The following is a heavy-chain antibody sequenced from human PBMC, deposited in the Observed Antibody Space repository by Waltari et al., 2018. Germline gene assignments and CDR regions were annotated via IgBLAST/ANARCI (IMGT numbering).Heavy chain of an antibody. D-gene: IGHD4-17*01. J-gene: IGHJ4*02. V-gene: IGHV3-7*01. CDR2: IKQDGSEK. CDR3: ARDQVTTIFDY. Sequence: EVQLVESGGGLVQPGGSRRLSCAASGFPFSSCWMSGVRQAPGKGLEWVANIKQDGSEKYYVDSVKGRFTISRDNAKNSLYLQMNSLRAEDTAVYYCARDQVTTIFDYWGQGTLVTVSS. CDR1: GFPFSSCW.